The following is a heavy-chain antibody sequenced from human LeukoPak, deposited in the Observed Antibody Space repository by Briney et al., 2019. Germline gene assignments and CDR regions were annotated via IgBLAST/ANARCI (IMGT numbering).Heavy chain of an antibody. D-gene: IGHD3-22*01. Sequence: SVKVSCKASGGTFCSYAISWVRQAPGQGLEWMGGIIPIFGTANYAQKFQGRVTITADESTSTAYMELSSLRSEDTAVYYCARALYDSSGHTTNYYYYGMDVWGQGTTVTVSS. J-gene: IGHJ6*02. CDR3: ARALYDSSGHTTNYYYYGMDV. CDR2: IIPIFGTA. CDR1: GGTFCSYA. V-gene: IGHV1-69*01.